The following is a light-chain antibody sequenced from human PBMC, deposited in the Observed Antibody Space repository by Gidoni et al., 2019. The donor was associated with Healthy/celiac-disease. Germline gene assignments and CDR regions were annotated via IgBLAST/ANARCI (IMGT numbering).Light chain of an antibody. J-gene: IGLJ2*01. Sequence: SYELTQPPSVSVSPGQTASITCSGDKLGDKYACWYQQKPGQSPVLVIYRDSKRPSGVPERFSGSNSGNTANLTISGTQAMYEADYYCQAWDSSVVLFGGGTKLTVL. V-gene: IGLV3-1*01. CDR2: RDS. CDR1: KLGDKY. CDR3: QAWDSSVVL.